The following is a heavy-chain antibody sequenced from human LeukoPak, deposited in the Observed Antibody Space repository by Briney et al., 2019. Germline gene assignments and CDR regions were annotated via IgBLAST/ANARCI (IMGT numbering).Heavy chain of an antibody. CDR3: ASHRSGSYFHPPDFDY. Sequence: SVKVSCKASGGTFSSYAISWVRQAPGQGLEWMGGIIPIFGTANYAQKFQGRVTITADESTSTAYMELSSLRSEDTAVYYCASHRSGSYFHPPDFDYWGQGTLVTVSS. CDR2: IIPIFGTA. V-gene: IGHV1-69*13. J-gene: IGHJ4*02. D-gene: IGHD1-26*01. CDR1: GGTFSSYA.